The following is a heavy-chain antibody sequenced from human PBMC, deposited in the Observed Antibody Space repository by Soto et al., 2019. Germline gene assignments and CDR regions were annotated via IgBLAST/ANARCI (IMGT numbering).Heavy chain of an antibody. J-gene: IGHJ4*02. V-gene: IGHV3-48*01. CDR2: ISGGSSSI. CDR3: AKDLRDGYNKKGLFDY. D-gene: IGHD2-21*01. Sequence: GGSLRLSCAASGFTFSTYNMNWVRQAPGKGLEWVSYISGGSSSIYYADSVKGRFTISRDNAKNTLYLQMNSLRAEDTAVYYCAKDLRDGYNKKGLFDYWGQGTLVTVSS. CDR1: GFTFSTYN.